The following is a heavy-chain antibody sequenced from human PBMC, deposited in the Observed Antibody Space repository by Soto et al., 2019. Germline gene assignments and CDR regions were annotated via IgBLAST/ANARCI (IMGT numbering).Heavy chain of an antibody. CDR2: ISVIGVST. V-gene: IGHV3-23*01. CDR1: GFTFSSYA. J-gene: IGHJ4*02. CDR3: AKNTQWDTLQPEDY. Sequence: GGSLRLXFAASGFTFSSYAMSWVRQAPVKGRELGSAISVIGVSTYYADSVKGGFTISRDNSTNTLYLQMNSLRAADTAVYYCAKNTQWDTLQPEDYWGQGTLVSVSS. D-gene: IGHD1-26*01.